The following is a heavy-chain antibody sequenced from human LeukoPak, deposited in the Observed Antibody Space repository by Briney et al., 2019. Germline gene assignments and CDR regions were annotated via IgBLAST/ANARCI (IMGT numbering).Heavy chain of an antibody. CDR1: GFTVSSNY. V-gene: IGHV3-66*02. D-gene: IGHD2-15*01. J-gene: IGHJ4*02. Sequence: GGSLRLSCAASGFTVSSNYMSWVRQAPGKGLEWVSVIYSGGSTYYADSVKGRFTISRDNSKNTLYLQMNSLRAEDTAVYYCARARGYCSGGSCYSLYLDYWGQGTLVTVSS. CDR3: ARARGYCSGGSCYSLYLDY. CDR2: IYSGGST.